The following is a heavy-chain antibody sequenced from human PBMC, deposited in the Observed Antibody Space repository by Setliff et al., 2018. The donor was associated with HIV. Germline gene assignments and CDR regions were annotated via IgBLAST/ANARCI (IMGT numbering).Heavy chain of an antibody. V-gene: IGHV1-2*06. CDR2: INPHSGVT. CDR1: GYSFTGYW. J-gene: IGHJ5*02. CDR3: AKDSDFGGTTNRFDP. Sequence: ASVKVSCKASGYSFTGYWMHWVRQAPGQGLEWMGRINPHSGVTNYAQKFQGRVTMTRDTSIATAYMDLSRLTSDDTAVYYCAKDSDFGGTTNRFDPWGQGTLVTVSS. D-gene: IGHD3-10*01.